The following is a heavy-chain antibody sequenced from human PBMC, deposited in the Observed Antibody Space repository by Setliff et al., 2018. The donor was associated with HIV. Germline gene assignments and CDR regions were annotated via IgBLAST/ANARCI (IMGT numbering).Heavy chain of an antibody. J-gene: IGHJ5*02. V-gene: IGHV4-34*01. CDR3: ANRLYYYDSSGSLREEGFDP. CDR1: GASFSGYY. CDR2: INLSRST. D-gene: IGHD3-22*01. Sequence: SETLSLTCAVYGASFSGYYWSWIRQPPGKGLEWIGEINLSRSTDYNPSLKSRVTISVDTSKNQFSLRLSSVTAADTAVYYCANRLYYYDSSGSLREEGFDPWGQGTLVTVSS.